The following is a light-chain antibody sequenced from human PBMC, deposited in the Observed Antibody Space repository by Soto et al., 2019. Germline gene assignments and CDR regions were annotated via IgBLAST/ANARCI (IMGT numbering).Light chain of an antibody. Sequence: DIQMTQSPSSLSASVGDRVTISCRTSQSVTTLLNWYQQKPGEAPKLLIYRASTLHTGIPSRFSGSGYGADFVLTISSLQPEDFATYYCQQSYNAPRTFGLVTKVDIK. CDR3: QQSYNAPRT. CDR2: RAS. J-gene: IGKJ1*01. CDR1: QSVTTL. V-gene: IGKV1-39*01.